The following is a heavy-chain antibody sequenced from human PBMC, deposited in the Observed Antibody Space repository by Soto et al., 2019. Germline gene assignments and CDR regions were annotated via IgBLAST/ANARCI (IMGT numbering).Heavy chain of an antibody. V-gene: IGHV3-23*01. CDR3: AKDRHPDGIWTFDY. CDR1: GFTFSSYA. Sequence: GGSLRLSCAASGFTFSSYAMSWVRQAPGKGLEWVSAISGSGGSTYYADSVKGRFTISRDNSQNILYLQMNSLRVEDTAVYYCAKDRHPDGIWTFDYWGQGAPVTVSS. CDR2: ISGSGGST. J-gene: IGHJ4*02. D-gene: IGHD3-9*01.